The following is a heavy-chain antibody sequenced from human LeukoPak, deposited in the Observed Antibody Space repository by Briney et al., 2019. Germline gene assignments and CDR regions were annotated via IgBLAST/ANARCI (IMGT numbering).Heavy chain of an antibody. J-gene: IGHJ4*02. CDR1: GFTFSSSA. CDR3: ARKGIYGYGAYVLDY. CDR2: ISTNGGGT. D-gene: IGHD4-17*01. Sequence: GGSLRLSCAASGFTFSSSAMYWVRQPPGKGLEYVSAISTNGGGTYYANSVKGRFTISRDHVKNMLYLQMGSLRAEDMAVYYCARKGIYGYGAYVLDYWGQGTLVTVSS. V-gene: IGHV3-64*01.